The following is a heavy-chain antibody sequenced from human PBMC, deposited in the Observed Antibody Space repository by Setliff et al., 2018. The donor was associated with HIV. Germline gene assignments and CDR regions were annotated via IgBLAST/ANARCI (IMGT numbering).Heavy chain of an antibody. CDR2: INTNTGNP. J-gene: IGHJ6*03. Sequence: ASVKVSCKASGYTFTSYTMNWVRQAPGQGLQWMGWINTNTGNPTYAQGFTGRFVFSLDTSVSAAFLQISSLKAEDTAVYYCARAQALLRVYYMEVWGKGTTVTVSS. CDR1: GYTFTSYT. V-gene: IGHV7-4-1*02. D-gene: IGHD3-3*01. CDR3: ARAQALLRVYYMEV.